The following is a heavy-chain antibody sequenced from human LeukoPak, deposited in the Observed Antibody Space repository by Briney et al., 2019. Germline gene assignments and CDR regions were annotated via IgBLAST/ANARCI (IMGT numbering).Heavy chain of an antibody. Sequence: ASVKVSCKASGYTFTSYYMRWVRQAPGQGLEWMGIINPSGGSTSYAQKFQGRVTISVDTSKNQFSLKLSSVTAADTAVYYCARKGPWNPPDYWGQGTLVTVSS. J-gene: IGHJ4*02. CDR3: ARKGPWNPPDY. V-gene: IGHV1-46*01. CDR1: GYTFTSYY. CDR2: INPSGGST. D-gene: IGHD1-1*01.